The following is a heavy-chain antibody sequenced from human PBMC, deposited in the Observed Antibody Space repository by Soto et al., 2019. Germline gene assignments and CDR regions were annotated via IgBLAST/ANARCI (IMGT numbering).Heavy chain of an antibody. CDR2: ISGSGGST. CDR1: GFTFSSCA. Sequence: EVQLLESGGGLVQPGGSLRLSCAASGFTFSSCAMSWVRQAPGKGLEWVSAISGSGGSTYYADSVKGRFTISRDNSKNTLYLQMNSLRAEDTAVYYCAKDMRSIAARPYYFDYWGQGTLVTVSS. D-gene: IGHD6-6*01. J-gene: IGHJ4*02. V-gene: IGHV3-23*01. CDR3: AKDMRSIAARPYYFDY.